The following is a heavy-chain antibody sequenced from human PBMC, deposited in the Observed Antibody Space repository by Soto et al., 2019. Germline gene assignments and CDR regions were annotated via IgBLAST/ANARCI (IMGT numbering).Heavy chain of an antibody. CDR3: AKHLRLEPWNNWFDP. J-gene: IGHJ5*02. Sequence: GGSLRLSCAASGFAFSSYAMSWVRQAPGKGLEWVSAISSSGGSTYYADSVTGRFTISRDNSKNTLYLQLNSLRAEDTAVYLCAKHLRLEPWNNWFDPWGQGTLVTVSS. CDR1: GFAFSSYA. D-gene: IGHD1-1*01. V-gene: IGHV3-23*01. CDR2: ISSSGGST.